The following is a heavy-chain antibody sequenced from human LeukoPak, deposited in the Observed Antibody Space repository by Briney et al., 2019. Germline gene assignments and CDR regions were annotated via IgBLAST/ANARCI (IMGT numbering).Heavy chain of an antibody. J-gene: IGHJ3*02. CDR3: ALYCSGGSCYSHAFDI. D-gene: IGHD2-15*01. Sequence: PSETLSLTCTVSGYSISSGYYWGWIRQPPGKGLEWIGSIYHSGSTYYNPSLKSRVTISVDTSKNQFSLKLSSVTAADTAVYYCALYCSGGSCYSHAFDIWGQGTMVTVSS. V-gene: IGHV4-38-2*02. CDR2: IYHSGST. CDR1: GYSISSGYY.